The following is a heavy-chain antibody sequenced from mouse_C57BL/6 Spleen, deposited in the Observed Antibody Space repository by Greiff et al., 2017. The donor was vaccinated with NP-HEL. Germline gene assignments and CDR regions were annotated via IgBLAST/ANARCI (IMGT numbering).Heavy chain of an antibody. CDR1: GYTFTSYG. CDR2: IYPRSGNT. Sequence: VQLVESGAELARPGASVKLSCKASGYTFTSYGISWVKQRTGQGLEWIGEIYPRSGNTYYNEKFKGKATLTADKSSSTAYMELRSLTSEDSAVYFCATYYDYDQAWFAYWGQGTLVTVSA. CDR3: ATYYDYDQAWFAY. D-gene: IGHD2-4*01. V-gene: IGHV1-81*01. J-gene: IGHJ3*01.